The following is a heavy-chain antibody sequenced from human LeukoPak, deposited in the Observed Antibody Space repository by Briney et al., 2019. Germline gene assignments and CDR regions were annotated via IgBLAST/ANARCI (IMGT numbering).Heavy chain of an antibody. V-gene: IGHV4-4*07. CDR3: ASLRYYYDSGGYSNNWFDP. Sequence: EPSETLSLTCTVSGGSLSNSHWSWIRQPAGKGLEWIGIIYKTGSTNYNPSLKSRVTISRDTSKNQFSLKLSSVTAADTAVYYCASLRYYYDSGGYSNNWFDPWGQGTLVTVSS. D-gene: IGHD3-22*01. CDR2: IYKTGST. CDR1: GGSLSNSH. J-gene: IGHJ5*02.